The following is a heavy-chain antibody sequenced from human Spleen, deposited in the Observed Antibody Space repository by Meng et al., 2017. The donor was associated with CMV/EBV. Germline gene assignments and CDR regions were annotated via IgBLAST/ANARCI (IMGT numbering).Heavy chain of an antibody. CDR1: GYTFTSYG. V-gene: IGHV1-2*02. D-gene: IGHD3-3*01. Sequence: ASVKVSCKASGYTFTSYGIIWVRQAPGQGLEWMGWINPNSGGTNYAQKFQGRVTMTRDTSISTAYMELSRLRSDDTAVYYCARNADFWSGYYPHYGMDVWGQGTTVTVSS. CDR2: INPNSGGT. CDR3: ARNADFWSGYYPHYGMDV. J-gene: IGHJ6*02.